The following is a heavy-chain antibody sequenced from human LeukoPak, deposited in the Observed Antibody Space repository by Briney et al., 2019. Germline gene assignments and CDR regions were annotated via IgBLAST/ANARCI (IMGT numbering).Heavy chain of an antibody. D-gene: IGHD3-10*01. CDR1: GFTFNTYN. Sequence: PGEPLRLSCAASGFTFNTYNMNWLRQAPGQGLEWVSCISSGGDIFYSADSVKGRFTISRDNAKNSLFLQMNNLKDEDTAVYFCARAFTHPRSPKFFDYWGQGALVSVSS. V-gene: IGHV3-48*02. CDR3: ARAFTHPRSPKFFDY. CDR2: ISSGGDIF. J-gene: IGHJ4*02.